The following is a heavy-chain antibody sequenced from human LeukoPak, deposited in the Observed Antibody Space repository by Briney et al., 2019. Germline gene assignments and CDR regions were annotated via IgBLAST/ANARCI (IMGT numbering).Heavy chain of an antibody. V-gene: IGHV3-43*02. D-gene: IGHD6-19*01. Sequence: PGGSLRLSCVASGFTSDDYSMHWVRHAPGEGLEWVSLISGDGGRTYYADSVKGRFTISRDNSKHSLYLQMNSLRTEDTALYYCAKDRPGGQWLVFDYWGQGTLVTVSS. CDR2: ISGDGGRT. CDR1: GFTSDDYS. J-gene: IGHJ4*02. CDR3: AKDRPGGQWLVFDY.